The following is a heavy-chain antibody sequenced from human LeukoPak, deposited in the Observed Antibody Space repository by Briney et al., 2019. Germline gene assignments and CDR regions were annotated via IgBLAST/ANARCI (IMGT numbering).Heavy chain of an antibody. Sequence: QTGGSLRLSCSASGFTFSIFSINWVRQSPGKGLEWVSYTSGSRGTTYYADSVKGRFTIARDNAKNSLYLQMNSLRAEDTAVYYCARVTGGDSGWHFDYWGQGALVTVSS. CDR1: GFTFSIFS. CDR3: ARVTGGDSGWHFDY. J-gene: IGHJ4*02. D-gene: IGHD5-12*01. V-gene: IGHV3-48*04. CDR2: TSGSRGTT.